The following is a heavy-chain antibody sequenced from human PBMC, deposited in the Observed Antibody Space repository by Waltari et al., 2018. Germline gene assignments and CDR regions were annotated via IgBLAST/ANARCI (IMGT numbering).Heavy chain of an antibody. Sequence: EVQLVESGGGLVQPGGSLRLSCAVSGFTFSTYSMTWVRQAPGKGLEWVANIKQDGTEKYYVDSVKGRVSISRDNGKNLLYLHMNSLRADDTAVYYCARDEMHRTTWYHFWGQGTQVTVSS. V-gene: IGHV3-7*04. D-gene: IGHD6-13*01. J-gene: IGHJ4*02. CDR2: IKQDGTEK. CDR3: ARDEMHRTTWYHF. CDR1: GFTFSTYS.